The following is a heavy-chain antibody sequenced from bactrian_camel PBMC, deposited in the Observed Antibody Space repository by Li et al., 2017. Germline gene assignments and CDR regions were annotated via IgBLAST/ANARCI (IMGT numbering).Heavy chain of an antibody. D-gene: IGHD3*01. Sequence: VQLVESGGGSVQAGGSLRLSCAAYGYTHCVYDMSWYRQAPGKEREFVSSITSGGTTTYAASVKGRFTISQSNAKNTVYLQMSKLTTEDTAMYYCAAGPTHNGYCSTLRNPQYWGQGTQVTVS. CDR1: GYTHCVYD. V-gene: IGHV3S53*01. CDR2: ITSGGTT. J-gene: IGHJ4*01. CDR3: AAGPTHNGYCSTLRNPQY.